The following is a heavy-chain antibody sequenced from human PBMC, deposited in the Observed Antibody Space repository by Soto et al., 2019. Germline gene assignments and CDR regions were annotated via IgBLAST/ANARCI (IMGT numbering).Heavy chain of an antibody. V-gene: IGHV3-30-3*02. CDR1: GFSFSSYA. CDR3: AKDRYSSGWTSFDY. CDR2: ISYDGSNK. J-gene: IGHJ4*02. D-gene: IGHD6-19*01. Sequence: QVQLVESGGGVVQPGRSLRLSCAASGFSFSSYAMNWVRQAPGKGLEWVAVISYDGSNKYEDSVKGRFTISRDNSKNTLYLQVNSLRPEDTAVYYCAKDRYSSGWTSFDYWGQGTLVTVSS.